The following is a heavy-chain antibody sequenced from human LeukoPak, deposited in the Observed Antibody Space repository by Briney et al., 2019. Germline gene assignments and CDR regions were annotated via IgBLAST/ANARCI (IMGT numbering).Heavy chain of an antibody. D-gene: IGHD3-16*02. CDR1: GGSFSGYY. Sequence: SETLSLTCAVYGGSFSGYYWSWIRQPPGKGLEWIGEINHSGSTNYNPSLKSRVTISVDTSKNQSSLKLSSVTAADTAVYYCARGLMITFGGVIGYYYYYGMDVWGQGTTVTVSS. CDR3: ARGLMITFGGVIGYYYYYGMDV. CDR2: INHSGST. V-gene: IGHV4-34*01. J-gene: IGHJ6*02.